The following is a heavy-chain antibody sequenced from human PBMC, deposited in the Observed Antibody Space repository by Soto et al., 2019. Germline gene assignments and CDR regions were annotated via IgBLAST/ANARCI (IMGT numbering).Heavy chain of an antibody. J-gene: IGHJ6*03. CDR3: AKYGVVTDFYYMDV. Sequence: QVQLVQSGAEVKKPGSSVKVSCKASGGTFSSYSITWVRQAPGQGLEWMGRIVPMVGITNYAQKFQDRVTITADRSTSTAYMELTSLESADTDVYYCAKYGVVTDFYYMDVWGRGTTVTVSS. D-gene: IGHD2-15*01. CDR1: GGTFSSYS. V-gene: IGHV1-69*02. CDR2: IVPMVGIT.